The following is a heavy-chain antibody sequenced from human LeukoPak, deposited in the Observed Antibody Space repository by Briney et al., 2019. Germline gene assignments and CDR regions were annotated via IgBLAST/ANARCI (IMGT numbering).Heavy chain of an antibody. CDR1: GGSISSGGYS. CDR2: IYHSGST. D-gene: IGHD2/OR15-2a*01. CDR3: ARVANRGVWFDP. J-gene: IGHJ5*02. Sequence: PSETLSLTCAVSGGSISSGGYSWSWIRQPPGKGLEWIGYIYHSGSTYYNPSLKSRVTISVDRSKDQFSLKLSSVTAADTAVYYCARVANRGVWFDPWGQGTLVTVSS. V-gene: IGHV4-30-2*01.